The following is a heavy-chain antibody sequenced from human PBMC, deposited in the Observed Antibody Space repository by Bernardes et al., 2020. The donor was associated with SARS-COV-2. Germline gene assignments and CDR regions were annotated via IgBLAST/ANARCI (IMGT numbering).Heavy chain of an antibody. CDR1: GYTLTELS. Sequence: ASVKVSCKVSGYTLTELSMHWVRQAPGKGLEWMGGFDPEDGETIYAQKFQGRVTMTEDTSTDTAYMELSSLRSEDTAVYYCATVPPYCINGVCSNWFDPWGQGTLVTVSS. J-gene: IGHJ5*02. D-gene: IGHD2-8*01. CDR3: ATVPPYCINGVCSNWFDP. V-gene: IGHV1-24*01. CDR2: FDPEDGET.